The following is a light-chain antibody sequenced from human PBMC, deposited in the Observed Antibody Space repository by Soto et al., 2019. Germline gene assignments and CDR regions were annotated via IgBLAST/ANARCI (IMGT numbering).Light chain of an antibody. V-gene: IGKV3-15*01. CDR3: QQYNNWWT. Sequence: EIVMTQSPATLSVSPGERATLSCRASQSVNSNLAWYQQKSGQAPRLLIYHASTRATGIPARFSGSGSGTEFSLTISSLQSEYFAVYYCQQYNNWWTFGQGTKVDIK. CDR2: HAS. CDR1: QSVNSN. J-gene: IGKJ1*01.